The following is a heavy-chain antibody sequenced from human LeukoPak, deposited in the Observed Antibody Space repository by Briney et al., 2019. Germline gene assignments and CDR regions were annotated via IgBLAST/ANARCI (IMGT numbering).Heavy chain of an antibody. Sequence: GASVKVSCKASGYTFTSYGISWVRQAPGQGLEWMGWISAYNGNTNYAQKLQGRVTMTTDTSTSTAYMELRSLRSDDTAVYYCARVSYYYFWSGYYTSPENYYYGMDVWGQGTTVTVSS. CDR2: ISAYNGNT. J-gene: IGHJ6*02. V-gene: IGHV1-18*01. D-gene: IGHD3-3*01. CDR3: ARVSYYYFWSGYYTSPENYYYGMDV. CDR1: GYTFTSYG.